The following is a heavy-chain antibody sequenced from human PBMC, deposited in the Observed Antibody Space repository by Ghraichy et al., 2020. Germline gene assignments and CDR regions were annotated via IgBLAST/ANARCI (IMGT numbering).Heavy chain of an antibody. Sequence: SETLSLTCTVSGGSINSYYWSWIRQPAGKGLEWIGRIYASGSTNYNPSLKSRVTMSVDTSKNQFSLNLSSVTAADTAVYYCVRVWLEPSPGVDAFDLWGPGTVVTVSS. CDR3: VRVWLEPSPGVDAFDL. D-gene: IGHD6-19*01. J-gene: IGHJ3*01. CDR1: GGSINSYY. V-gene: IGHV4-4*07. CDR2: IYASGST.